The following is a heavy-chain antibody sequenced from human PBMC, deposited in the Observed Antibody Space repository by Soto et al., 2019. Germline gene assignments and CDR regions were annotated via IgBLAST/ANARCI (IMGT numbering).Heavy chain of an antibody. J-gene: IGHJ3*02. CDR3: ASNYYDIQEPDAFDI. D-gene: IGHD3-22*01. V-gene: IGHV5-51*01. CDR1: GYIFRSYW. CDR2: IYPGDSDT. Sequence: VESLKISCKGSGYIFRSYWIGCVLQGPVKVLEWMGIIYPGDSDTRYSPSFQGQVTISADKSISTAYLQWSSLKASDTAMYYCASNYYDIQEPDAFDIWGQGTMVTVSS.